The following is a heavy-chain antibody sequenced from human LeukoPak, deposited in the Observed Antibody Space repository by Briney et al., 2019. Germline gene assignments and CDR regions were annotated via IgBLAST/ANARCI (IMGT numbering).Heavy chain of an antibody. J-gene: IGHJ5*02. V-gene: IGHV3-48*01. D-gene: IGHD3-3*01. CDR3: ARTTIFGVVSDLPSYNWFDP. CDR2: ISSSSSTI. Sequence: GGSLRLSCAASGFTFSSYAMSWVRQAPGKGLEWVSYISSSSSTIYYADSVKGRFTISRDNAKNSLYLQMNSLRAEDTAVYYCARTTIFGVVSDLPSYNWFDPWGQGTLVTVSS. CDR1: GFTFSSYA.